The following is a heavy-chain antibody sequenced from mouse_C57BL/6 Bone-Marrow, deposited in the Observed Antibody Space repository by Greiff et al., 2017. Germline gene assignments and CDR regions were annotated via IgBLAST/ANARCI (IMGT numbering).Heavy chain of an antibody. CDR3: ARSDDYFAY. D-gene: IGHD2-4*01. Sequence: VQLQQSGAELVRPGTSVKVSCKASGYAFTNYLIEWVKQRPGQGLEWIGVINPGSGGTNYNEKFKGKATLTADKSSSTAYMQLSSLTSEDSAVYFCARSDDYFAYWGQGTLVTVSA. J-gene: IGHJ3*01. CDR1: GYAFTNYL. CDR2: INPGSGGT. V-gene: IGHV1-54*01.